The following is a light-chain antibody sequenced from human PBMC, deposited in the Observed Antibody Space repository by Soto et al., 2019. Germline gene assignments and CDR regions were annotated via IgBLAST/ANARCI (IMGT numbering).Light chain of an antibody. CDR2: GVF. CDR1: QSVSSNY. V-gene: IGKV3-20*01. Sequence: EIVLMQSPGTLSLSPGERATLSCRASQSVSSNYLAWYQQKPGQAPRLLIYGVFNRATGIPDRFSGSGSGTDFTLTISRLEPEDCAVYYCQQYGSAPLTFGGGTKVEIK. J-gene: IGKJ4*01. CDR3: QQYGSAPLT.